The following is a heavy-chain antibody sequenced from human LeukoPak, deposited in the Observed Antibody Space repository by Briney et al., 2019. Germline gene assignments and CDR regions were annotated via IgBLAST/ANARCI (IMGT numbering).Heavy chain of an antibody. J-gene: IGHJ4*02. D-gene: IGHD2-2*01. CDR2: INHSGST. CDR3: ARVVVAAAMPYFDY. CDR1: GGSFSGYY. V-gene: IGHV4-34*01. Sequence: SETLSLTCAVYGGSFSGYYWSWIRQPPGKGLEWIGEINHSGSTNYNPSLKSRVTISVDTSKNQFSLKLSSVTAADTAVYYCARVVVAAAMPYFDYWGQGTLVTVSS.